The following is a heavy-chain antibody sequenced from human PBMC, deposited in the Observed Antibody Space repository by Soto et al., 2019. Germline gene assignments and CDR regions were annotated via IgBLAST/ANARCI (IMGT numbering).Heavy chain of an antibody. CDR1: GGSFSSYH. D-gene: IGHD3-9*01. Sequence: SETLSLTCAVYGGSFSSYHWSWIRQPPGKGLEWIGEINHSGNTNYNPSLKSRVTISVDKSKNQFSLKLSSVTAADTAVYYCASQGLPYFDWSPTPLYYMDVWGKGTTVTVSS. V-gene: IGHV4-34*01. CDR2: INHSGNT. CDR3: ASQGLPYFDWSPTPLYYMDV. J-gene: IGHJ6*03.